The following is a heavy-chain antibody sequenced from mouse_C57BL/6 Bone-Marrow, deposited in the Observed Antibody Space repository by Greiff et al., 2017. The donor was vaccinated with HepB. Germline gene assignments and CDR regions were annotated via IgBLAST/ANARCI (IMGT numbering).Heavy chain of an antibody. CDR2: IDPENGDT. CDR3: TLYDGYLYAMDY. CDR1: GFNIKDDY. D-gene: IGHD2-3*01. J-gene: IGHJ4*01. Sequence: VQLQQSGAELVRPGASVKLSCTASGFNIKDDYMHWVKQRPEQGLEWIGWIDPENGDTEYASKFQGKATITADTSSNTAYLQLSSLTSEDTAVYYCTLYDGYLYAMDYWGQGTSVTVSS. V-gene: IGHV14-4*01.